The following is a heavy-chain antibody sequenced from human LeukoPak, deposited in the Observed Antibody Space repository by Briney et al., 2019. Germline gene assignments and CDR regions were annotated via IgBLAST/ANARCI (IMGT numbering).Heavy chain of an antibody. CDR2: IYYSGST. CDR1: GGSISSSSYY. J-gene: IGHJ4*02. Sequence: PSETPSLTCTVSGGSISSSSYYWGWIRQPPGKGLEWIGSIYYSGSTYYNPSLKSRVTISVDTSKNQFSLKLSSVTAADTAVYYCARRSGDYFDYWGQGTLVTVSS. CDR3: ARRSGDYFDY. V-gene: IGHV4-39*01. D-gene: IGHD4-17*01.